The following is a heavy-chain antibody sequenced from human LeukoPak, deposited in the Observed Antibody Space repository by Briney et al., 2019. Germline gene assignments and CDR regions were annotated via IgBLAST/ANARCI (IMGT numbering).Heavy chain of an antibody. CDR2: IYYSGST. Sequence: SETLSLTCTVSGGSISSYYWSWIRQPPGKGLEWIGYIYYSGSTNYNPPLKSRVTISVDTSKNQFSLKLSSVTAADTAVYYCARISSGLDWYFDLWGRGTLVTVSS. CDR1: GGSISSYY. D-gene: IGHD6-19*01. V-gene: IGHV4-59*01. J-gene: IGHJ2*01. CDR3: ARISSGLDWYFDL.